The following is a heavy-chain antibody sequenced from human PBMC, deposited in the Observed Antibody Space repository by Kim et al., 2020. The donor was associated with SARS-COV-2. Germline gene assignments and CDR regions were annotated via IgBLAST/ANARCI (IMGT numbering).Heavy chain of an antibody. V-gene: IGHV4-4*02. CDR1: GGSISSSNW. Sequence: SETLSLTCAVSGGSISSSNWWSWVRQPPGKGLEWIGEIYHSGSTNYNPSLKSRVTISVDKSKNQFSLKLSSVTAADTAVYYCARGWGRDYSWSHAPFDYWGQGTLVTVSS. CDR3: ARGWGRDYSWSHAPFDY. J-gene: IGHJ4*02. CDR2: IYHSGST. D-gene: IGHD2-15*01.